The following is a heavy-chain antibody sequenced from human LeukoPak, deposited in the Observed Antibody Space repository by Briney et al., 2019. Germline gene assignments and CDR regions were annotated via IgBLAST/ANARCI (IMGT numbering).Heavy chain of an antibody. CDR1: GFTFSSYA. CDR2: ISGSGGST. Sequence: GGSLRLSCAASGFTFSSYAMSWVHQAPGKGLEWVSAISGSGGSTYYADSVKGRFTISRDNSKNTLYLQMNSLRAEDTAVYYCAKDLSYDILTGGHDYWGQGTLVTVSS. J-gene: IGHJ4*02. CDR3: AKDLSYDILTGGHDY. D-gene: IGHD3-9*01. V-gene: IGHV3-23*01.